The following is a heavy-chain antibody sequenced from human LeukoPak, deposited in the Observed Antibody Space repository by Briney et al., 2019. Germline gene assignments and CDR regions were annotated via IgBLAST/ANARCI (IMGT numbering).Heavy chain of an antibody. D-gene: IGHD3-10*01. CDR3: ARILTSGDY. Sequence: GSLRLSCAASGFTFSSYSMNWVRQPPGKGLEWIGEINHSGSTNYNPSLKSRVTISVDTSKNQFSLKLSSVTAADTAVYYCARILTSGDYWGQGTLVTVSS. CDR2: INHSGST. V-gene: IGHV4-34*01. CDR1: GFTFSSYS. J-gene: IGHJ4*02.